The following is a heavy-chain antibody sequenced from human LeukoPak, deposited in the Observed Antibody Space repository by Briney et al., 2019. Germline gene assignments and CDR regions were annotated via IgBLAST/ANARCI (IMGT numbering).Heavy chain of an antibody. V-gene: IGHV3-23*01. Sequence: PGRSLRLSCAASGFTFSSYGMHWVRQAPGKGLEWVSSISDSGGSTYYADSVKGRFTISRDNAKNTLYLQMNSLRAEDTAVYYCAPLSVAGREFDYWGQGTLVTVSS. CDR2: ISDSGGST. J-gene: IGHJ4*02. D-gene: IGHD6-19*01. CDR3: APLSVAGREFDY. CDR1: GFTFSSYG.